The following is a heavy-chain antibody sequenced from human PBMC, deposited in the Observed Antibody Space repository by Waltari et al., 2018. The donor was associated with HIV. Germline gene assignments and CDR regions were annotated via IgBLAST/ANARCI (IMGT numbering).Heavy chain of an antibody. CDR2: ISSSSSYI. D-gene: IGHD3-16*01. CDR1: GFTFSSSS. V-gene: IGHV3-21*01. CDR3: ARDFWGGYYYGMDV. J-gene: IGHJ6*02. Sequence: EVQLVESGGGLVKPGGSLRLSCAASGFTFSSSSMNWVRQAPGKGLEWVSSISSSSSYIYYADSVKGQFTISRDNAKNSLYLQMNSLRAEDTAVYYCARDFWGGYYYGMDVWGQGTTVTVSS.